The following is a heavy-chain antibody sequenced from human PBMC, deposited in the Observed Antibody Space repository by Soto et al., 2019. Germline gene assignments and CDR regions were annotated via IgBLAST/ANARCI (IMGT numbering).Heavy chain of an antibody. CDR1: GFTFDDYT. Sequence: GGSLRLSCAAFGFTFDDYTMHWVRQAPGKGLEWVSLISWDGGSTYYADSVKGRFTISRDNSKNSLYLQMNSLRTEDTALYYWAKDIAVADPGADAFDIWGQGTMVTVSS. V-gene: IGHV3-43*01. CDR2: ISWDGGST. J-gene: IGHJ3*02. CDR3: AKDIAVADPGADAFDI. D-gene: IGHD6-19*01.